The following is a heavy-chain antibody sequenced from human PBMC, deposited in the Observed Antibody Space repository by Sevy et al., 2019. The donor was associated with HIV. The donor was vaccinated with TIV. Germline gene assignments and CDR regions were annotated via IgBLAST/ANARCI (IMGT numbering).Heavy chain of an antibody. J-gene: IGHJ4*02. CDR1: GFTFNSYG. D-gene: IGHD4-17*01. CDR2: IYYDGNNK. V-gene: IGHV3-33*01. Sequence: GGSLRLSCAASGFTFNSYGMHWVRQAPIKGLEWVASIYYDGNNKYYADSVKGRFTISRDESQNTLYLQMNSLRAEDTAVYYCARDSNEYGDYRLSYYFDYWDQGALVTVSS. CDR3: ARDSNEYGDYRLSYYFDY.